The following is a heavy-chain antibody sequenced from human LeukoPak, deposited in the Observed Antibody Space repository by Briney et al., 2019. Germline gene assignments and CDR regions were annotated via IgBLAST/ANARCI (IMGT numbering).Heavy chain of an antibody. CDR2: IYYSGST. D-gene: IGHD6-19*01. J-gene: IGHJ4*02. Sequence: SETLSLTCTVSGGSFSSGTYSWSWIRQPPGKGLKWIGYIYYSGSTNYNPSLKSRVTISVDTSKNQFSLKLSSVTAADTAMYYCARVEGGNGWYYFDYWGQGTLVTVSS. CDR1: GGSFSSGTYS. V-gene: IGHV4-61*01. CDR3: ARVEGGNGWYYFDY.